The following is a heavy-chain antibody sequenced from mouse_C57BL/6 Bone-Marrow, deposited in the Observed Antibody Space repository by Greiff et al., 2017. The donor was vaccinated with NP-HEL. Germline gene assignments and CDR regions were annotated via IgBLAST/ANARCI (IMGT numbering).Heavy chain of an antibody. J-gene: IGHJ2*01. CDR3: ARYYYGSGYFDY. CDR1: GYTFTNYW. CDR2: IDPSSGGT. D-gene: IGHD1-1*01. V-gene: IGHV1-72*01. Sequence: QVQLQQPGAELVKPGASVKLSCKASGYTFTNYWMHWVKQRPGRGLEWIGRIDPSSGGTKYNEKFKSKATLTVDKSSSTAYMQLSSLTSEDSAVYYCARYYYGSGYFDYWGQGTTLTVSS.